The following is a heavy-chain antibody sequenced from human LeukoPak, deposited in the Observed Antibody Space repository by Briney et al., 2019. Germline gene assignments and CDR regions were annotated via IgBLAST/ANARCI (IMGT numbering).Heavy chain of an antibody. J-gene: IGHJ4*02. Sequence: SEPLSLTCTVSGGSISSGDYDWSWIRQPPGKGLEWIGYIHYSGSTYYNPSLKSRVTISVDRSKNQFSLKLNSVTAADTAVHYCARTAGTIDYWGQGTLVTDSS. D-gene: IGHD2-21*02. V-gene: IGHV4-30-4*01. CDR1: GGSISSGDYD. CDR3: ARTAGTIDY. CDR2: IHYSGST.